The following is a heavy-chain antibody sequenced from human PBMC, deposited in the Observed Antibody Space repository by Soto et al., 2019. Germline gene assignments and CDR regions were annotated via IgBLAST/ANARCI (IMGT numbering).Heavy chain of an antibody. CDR3: AKDRYCSGGSCYYRVVYIYYYYMDV. D-gene: IGHD2-15*01. J-gene: IGHJ6*03. Sequence: GGSLRLSCAASGFTFSSYAMSWVRQAPGKGLEWVSAISGSGGSTYYADSGKGRFTISRDNSKNTLYLQMNSLRAEDTAVYYCAKDRYCSGGSCYYRVVYIYYYYMDVWGKGTTVTVSS. V-gene: IGHV3-23*01. CDR1: GFTFSSYA. CDR2: ISGSGGST.